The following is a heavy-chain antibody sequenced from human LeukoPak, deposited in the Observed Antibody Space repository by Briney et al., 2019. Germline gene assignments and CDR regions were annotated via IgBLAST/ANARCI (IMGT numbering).Heavy chain of an antibody. J-gene: IGHJ3*02. CDR1: GFTFSSYA. Sequence: GGSLGLSCAASGFTFSSYAMNWVRQAPGKGLEWISSISGSGDNTYYADSVKGRFTISRDNSKNTLYLQMNSLRAEDTAVYYCAKDPVAGAYDAFDIWGQGTMVTVSS. D-gene: IGHD6-19*01. V-gene: IGHV3-23*01. CDR2: ISGSGDNT. CDR3: AKDPVAGAYDAFDI.